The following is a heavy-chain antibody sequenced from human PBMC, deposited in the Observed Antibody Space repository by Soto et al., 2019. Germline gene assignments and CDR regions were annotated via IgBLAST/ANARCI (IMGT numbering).Heavy chain of an antibody. D-gene: IGHD2-2*01. CDR2: MKQDGSEE. CDR3: ARVLGYCSATSCYHYYFDY. V-gene: IGHV3-7*01. CDR1: GFTFSNYW. Sequence: GGSLRLSCAASGFTFSNYWMSWVRQTPGKGLEWVANMKQDGSEEYYVDSVKGRFTIYRDNAKNSLYLQMNSLRAEDTAVYYCARVLGYCSATSCYHYYFDYWGQGTLVTVSS. J-gene: IGHJ4*02.